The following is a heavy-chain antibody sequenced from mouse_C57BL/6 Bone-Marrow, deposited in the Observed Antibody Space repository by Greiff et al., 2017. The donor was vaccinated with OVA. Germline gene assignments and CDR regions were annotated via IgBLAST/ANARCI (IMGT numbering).Heavy chain of an antibody. CDR2: IHPNSGST. CDR3: ARDYYDYWFAY. Sequence: QVQLQQPGAELVKPGASVKLSCKASGYTFTSYWMHWVKQRPGQGLEWIGMIHPNSGSTNYNEKFKSKATLTVDKSSSTAYMQLSSLTSEDSAVYYCARDYYDYWFAYWGQGTLVTVSA. CDR1: GYTFTSYW. D-gene: IGHD2-4*01. J-gene: IGHJ3*01. V-gene: IGHV1-64*01.